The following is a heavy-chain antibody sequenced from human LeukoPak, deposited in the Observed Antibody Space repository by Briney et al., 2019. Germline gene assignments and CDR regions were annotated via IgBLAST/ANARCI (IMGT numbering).Heavy chain of an antibody. CDR1: GYTFTGYY. D-gene: IGHD3-16*01. Sequence: ASVKVSCKASGYTFTGYYMHWVRQAPGQGLEWMGWINPNSGGTNYAQKFQGRVTMTRDTSISTAYMELSRLRSDDTAVYYCARDWGNYNSHYYYYMDVWGKGTTVTVSS. V-gene: IGHV1-2*02. CDR3: ARDWGNYNSHYYYYMDV. J-gene: IGHJ6*03. CDR2: INPNSGGT.